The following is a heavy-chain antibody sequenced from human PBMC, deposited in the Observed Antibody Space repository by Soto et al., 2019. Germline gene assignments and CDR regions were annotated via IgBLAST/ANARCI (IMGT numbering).Heavy chain of an antibody. D-gene: IGHD5-18*01. J-gene: IGHJ6*02. CDR3: ARDQGYSSPGYYYYGMDV. CDR1: GYTFTGYY. Sequence: ASVKVSCKASGYTFTGYYMHWVRQAPGQGLEWMGWINPNSGGTNYAQKFQGRVTMTRDTSISTAYMELSRLRSDDTAVYYCARDQGYSSPGYYYYGMDVWGQGTTVTDAS. CDR2: INPNSGGT. V-gene: IGHV1-2*02.